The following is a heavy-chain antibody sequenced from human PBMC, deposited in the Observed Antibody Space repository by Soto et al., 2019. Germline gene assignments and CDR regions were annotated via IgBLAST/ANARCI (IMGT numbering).Heavy chain of an antibody. V-gene: IGHV3-53*01. CDR2: IYSGGST. CDR3: ASSITMIVVVPPHLYGMDV. J-gene: IGHJ6*02. D-gene: IGHD3-22*01. CDR1: GFTVSSNY. Sequence: GGSLRLSCAASGFTVSSNYMSWVRQAPGKGLEWVSVIYSGGSTYYADSVKGRFTISRDNSKNTLYLQMNSLRAEDTAVYYCASSITMIVVVPPHLYGMDVWGQGTTVTVSS.